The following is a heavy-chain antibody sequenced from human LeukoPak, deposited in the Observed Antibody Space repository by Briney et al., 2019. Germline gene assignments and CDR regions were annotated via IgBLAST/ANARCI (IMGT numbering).Heavy chain of an antibody. V-gene: IGHV4-4*02. D-gene: IGHD3-22*01. CDR1: GVSISSSNW. CDR2: IYHSGST. Sequence: PSETLSLTCAVSGVSISSSNWWCWVRQPPGKGLEWIGEIYHSGSTNYNPSLKSRVTISVDQSKNQLSLKLSSVTAADTAVYYCARLQYYYDSSGYDYWGQGTLVTVSS. J-gene: IGHJ4*02. CDR3: ARLQYYYDSSGYDY.